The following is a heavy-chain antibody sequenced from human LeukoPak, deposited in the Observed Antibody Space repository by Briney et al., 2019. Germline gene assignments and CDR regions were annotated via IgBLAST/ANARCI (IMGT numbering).Heavy chain of an antibody. CDR3: ARGYPRVPASFDP. Sequence: WIGYIYYSGSTNYNPSLKSRVTISVDTSKNQFSLKLSSVTAADTAVYYCARGYPRVPASFDPWGQGTLVTVSS. J-gene: IGHJ5*02. D-gene: IGHD3-10*01. CDR2: IYYSGST. V-gene: IGHV4-59*09.